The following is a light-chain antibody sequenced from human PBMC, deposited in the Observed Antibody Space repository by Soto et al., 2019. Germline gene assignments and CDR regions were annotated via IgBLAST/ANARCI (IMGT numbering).Light chain of an antibody. CDR1: QSISSE. CDR3: QQGHNWPLT. Sequence: EIVMTHSPATLSVSPGERATLSCRASQSISSELAWYQQKPGQPPRLLIYGASTRAPGVPARFTGSGSCSDFTLTISGLQSEDFAVYYCQQGHNWPLTFGQGTRLEI. CDR2: GAS. J-gene: IGKJ2*01. V-gene: IGKV3-15*01.